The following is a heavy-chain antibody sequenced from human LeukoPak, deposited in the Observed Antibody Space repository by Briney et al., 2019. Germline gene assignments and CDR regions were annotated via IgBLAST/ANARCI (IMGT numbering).Heavy chain of an antibody. D-gene: IGHD2-15*01. Sequence: GGSLRLSCAASGFTFSNAWMSWVRQAPGKGLEWVGRIKSKIDGGTTDYAAPVKGRFTISRDDSKDALYLQMNSLKTEDTAVYYCTIWVVRWFDPWGQGTLVTVSS. J-gene: IGHJ5*02. CDR3: TIWVVRWFDP. CDR1: GFTFSNAW. V-gene: IGHV3-15*01. CDR2: IKSKIDGGTT.